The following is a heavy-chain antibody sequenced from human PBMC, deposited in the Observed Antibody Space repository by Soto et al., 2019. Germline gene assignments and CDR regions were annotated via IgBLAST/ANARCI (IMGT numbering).Heavy chain of an antibody. Sequence: SETRSLTCTVSGGSISSGDYYWSWIRQPPGKGLEWIGYIYYSGSTYYNPSLKSRVTISVDTSKNQFSLKLSSVTAADTAVYYCARLPYRSSTSCYTRSYYYYYGMDVWGQGTTVTVSS. V-gene: IGHV4-30-4*01. CDR3: ARLPYRSSTSCYTRSYYYYYGMDV. J-gene: IGHJ6*02. CDR1: GGSISSGDYY. CDR2: IYYSGST. D-gene: IGHD2-2*02.